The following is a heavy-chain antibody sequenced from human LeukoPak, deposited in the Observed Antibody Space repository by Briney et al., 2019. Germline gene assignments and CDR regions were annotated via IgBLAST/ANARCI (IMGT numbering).Heavy chain of an antibody. CDR3: AAVGRDWLKVDY. V-gene: IGHV1-58*01. Sequence: SVTVSFTASGFTFTSSAVQWVRQARGQRREWIGWIVVGSGNTNYAQKFQERVTITRDMSTRTAYMELSSLRSEDTAVYYCAAVGRDWLKVDYWGQGTLVTVSS. J-gene: IGHJ4*02. D-gene: IGHD3-9*01. CDR2: IVVGSGNT. CDR1: GFTFTSSA.